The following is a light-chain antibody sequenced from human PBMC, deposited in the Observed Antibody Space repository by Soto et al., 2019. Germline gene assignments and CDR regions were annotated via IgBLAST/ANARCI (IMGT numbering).Light chain of an antibody. CDR3: QLYNSLSPWA. CDR1: QSISTW. V-gene: IGKV1-5*03. Sequence: DIQMTQSPSTLSASVGDRVTITCRASQSISTWLAWYQQKPGKAPKLLIYKASSLESGVPSRFTGSGSGTEFTLTISSLQPDDFATYYCQLYNSLSPWAFGQGTKVEVK. CDR2: KAS. J-gene: IGKJ1*01.